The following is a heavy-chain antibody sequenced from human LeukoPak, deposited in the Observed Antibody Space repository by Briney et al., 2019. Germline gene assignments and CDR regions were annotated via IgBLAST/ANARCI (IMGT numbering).Heavy chain of an antibody. CDR3: ARDLDYYDSTWFDP. J-gene: IGHJ5*02. D-gene: IGHD3-22*01. CDR2: ITYSGST. V-gene: IGHV4-39*07. CDR1: GGSISSSTYY. Sequence: SETLSLTCTVSGGSISSSTYYWGWIRQPPGKGLEWTGSITYSGSTYYNPSLKSRVTISVDTSKNQFSLKLISVTAADTAVYYCARDLDYYDSTWFDPWGQGTLVTVSS.